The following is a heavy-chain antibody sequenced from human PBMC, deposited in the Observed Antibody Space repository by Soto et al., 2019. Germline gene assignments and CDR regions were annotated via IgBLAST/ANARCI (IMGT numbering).Heavy chain of an antibody. V-gene: IGHV3-30*18. CDR1: GFTFSSYG. CDR3: AKEPRKQWLAYYFDY. D-gene: IGHD6-19*01. CDR2: ISYDGSNK. J-gene: IGHJ4*02. Sequence: PGGSPRLSCAASGFTFSSYGMHWVRQAPGKGLEWVAVISYDGSNKYYADSVKGRFTISRDNSKNTLYLQMNSLRAEDTAVYYCAKEPRKQWLAYYFDYWGQGTLVTVSS.